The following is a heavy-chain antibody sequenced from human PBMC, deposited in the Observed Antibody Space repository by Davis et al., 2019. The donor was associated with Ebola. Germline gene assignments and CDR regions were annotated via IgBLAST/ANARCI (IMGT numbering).Heavy chain of an antibody. CDR1: GGTFSSYA. CDR2: IIPIFGTA. D-gene: IGHD3-22*01. V-gene: IGHV1-69*05. Sequence: SVKVSCKASGGTFSSYAISWVRQAPGQGLEWMGGIIPIFGTANYAQKLQGRVTMTTDTSTSTAYMELRSLRSDDTAVYYCARGLSMIVVGNWFDPWGQGTLVTVSS. J-gene: IGHJ5*02. CDR3: ARGLSMIVVGNWFDP.